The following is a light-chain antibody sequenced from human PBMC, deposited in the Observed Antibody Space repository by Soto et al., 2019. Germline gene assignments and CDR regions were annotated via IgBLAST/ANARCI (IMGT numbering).Light chain of an antibody. V-gene: IGKV3-15*01. CDR3: QQYNYRPS. Sequence: ELVMTQPQATLYVSPGEGATLTCRASQSVSSNLAWYQQKHGQAHRLILYGACTRATGIPARCSGSGSGTEFTLTLCCRQSGDSAGYNCQQYNYRPSFGPGPKVDMK. CDR1: QSVSSN. J-gene: IGKJ2*01. CDR2: GAC.